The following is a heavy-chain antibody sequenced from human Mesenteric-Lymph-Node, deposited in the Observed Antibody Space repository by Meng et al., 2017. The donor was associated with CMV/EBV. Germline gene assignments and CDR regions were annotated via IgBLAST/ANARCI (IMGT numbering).Heavy chain of an antibody. CDR1: GYTFTSYD. CDR2: VNPNSGGGA. D-gene: IGHD6-6*01. J-gene: IGHJ6*02. V-gene: IGHV1-2*02. Sequence: ASVTVSCKASGYTFTSYDINWVRQATGQGLEWMGWVNPNSGGGADYTQRFQGRVTMTRDTSINTVYMELSRLRSDDTAVYYCAREGSSSTFAMDVWGQGTTVTVSS. CDR3: AREGSSSTFAMDV.